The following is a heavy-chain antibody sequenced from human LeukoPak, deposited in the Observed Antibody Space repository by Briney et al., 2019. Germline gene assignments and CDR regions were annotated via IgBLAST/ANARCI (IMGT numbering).Heavy chain of an antibody. CDR3: ASDRSFYDFWSGYFFAY. V-gene: IGHV4-30-4*08. Sequence: SSETLSLTCTVSGGSISSGDYYWSWIRQPPGKGLEWIGYIYYSGSTYYNPSLKSRVTISVDTSKNQFSLKLSSVTAADTAVYYCASDRSFYDFWSGYFFAYWGQGTLVTVSS. CDR1: GGSISSGDYY. D-gene: IGHD3-3*01. J-gene: IGHJ4*02. CDR2: IYYSGST.